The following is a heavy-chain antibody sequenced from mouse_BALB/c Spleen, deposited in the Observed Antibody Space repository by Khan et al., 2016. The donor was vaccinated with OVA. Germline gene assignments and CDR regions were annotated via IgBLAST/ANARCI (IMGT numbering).Heavy chain of an antibody. V-gene: IGHV1-9*01. D-gene: IGHD1-1*01. J-gene: IGHJ3*01. CDR3: ARGNYYGSSSWFGY. Sequence: QVQLKQSGAELMKPGASVKISCKATGYTFSSYWIEWVKQRPGHGLEWIGENLPGSGRNNYNEKFKGKATFTADTSSNTAYMQLSDLASDDSAVYYCARGNYYGSSSWFGYWGQGTVVTVSA. CDR2: NLPGSGRN. CDR1: GYTFSSYW.